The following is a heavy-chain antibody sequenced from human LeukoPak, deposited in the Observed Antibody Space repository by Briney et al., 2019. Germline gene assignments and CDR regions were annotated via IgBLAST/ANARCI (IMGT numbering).Heavy chain of an antibody. CDR3: ARGGYYDSSGYHTNFDY. Sequence: SETLSLTCTVSGGSISSSFYYWGWIRQPPGKGLEWIGYFYYSGSTNYNPSLKSRVTIPVDTSKNQFSLKLSSVTAADTAVYYCARGGYYDSSGYHTNFDYWGQGTLVTVSS. CDR2: FYYSGST. J-gene: IGHJ4*02. CDR1: GGSISSSFYY. V-gene: IGHV4-61*05. D-gene: IGHD3-22*01.